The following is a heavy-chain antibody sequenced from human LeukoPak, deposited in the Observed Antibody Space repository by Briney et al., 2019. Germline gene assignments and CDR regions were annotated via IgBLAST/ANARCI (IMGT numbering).Heavy chain of an antibody. V-gene: IGHV1-2*02. CDR1: GYTFTGYH. J-gene: IGHJ4*02. Sequence: ASVRVSCKASGYTFTGYHMHWVRQAPGQGLEWMGWINPNSGGTNYAQKFQGRVTMTRDTSISTAYMELSRLRSDDTAVYYCARRGYDSSVDFDYWGQGTLVTVSS. CDR2: INPNSGGT. CDR3: ARRGYDSSVDFDY. D-gene: IGHD3-22*01.